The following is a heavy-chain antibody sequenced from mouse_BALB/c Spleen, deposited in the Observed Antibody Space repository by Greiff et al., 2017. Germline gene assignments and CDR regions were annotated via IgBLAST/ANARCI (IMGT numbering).Heavy chain of an antibody. CDR3: ARHAYYYPPYYAMDY. V-gene: IGHV5-6-2*01. CDR2: INSNGGST. CDR1: GFTFSSYY. J-gene: IGHJ4*01. Sequence: EVKVVESGGGLVKLGGSLKLSCAASGFTFSSYYMSWVRQTPEKRLELVAAINSNGGSTYYPDTVKGRFTISRDNAKNTLYLQMSSLKSEDTALYYCARHAYYYPPYYAMDYWGQGTSVTVSS. D-gene: IGHD1-1*01.